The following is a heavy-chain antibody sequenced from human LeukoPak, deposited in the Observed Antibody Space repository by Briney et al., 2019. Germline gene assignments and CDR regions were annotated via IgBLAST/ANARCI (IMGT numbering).Heavy chain of an antibody. CDR1: GGSISSGGYY. J-gene: IGHJ5*02. V-gene: IGHV4-34*01. CDR2: INHSGST. CDR3: ARGIYEQQLVRSTVTNWFDP. D-gene: IGHD6-13*01. Sequence: SETLSLTCAVSGGSISSGGYYWSWIRQPPGKGLEWIGEINHSGSTNYNPSLKSRVTISVDTSKNQFSLKLSSVTAADTAVYYCARGIYEQQLVRSTVTNWFDPWGQGTLVTVSS.